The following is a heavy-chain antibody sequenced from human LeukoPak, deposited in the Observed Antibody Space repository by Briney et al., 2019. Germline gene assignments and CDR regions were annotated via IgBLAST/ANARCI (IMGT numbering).Heavy chain of an antibody. CDR3: SRFYSSGWASGAFDI. J-gene: IGHJ3*02. V-gene: IGHV3-49*04. D-gene: IGHD3-22*01. Sequence: GGSLRLSCTTSGFTFSDYAVSWVRQAPGKGLEWIGFIRNKANGGTTEYAASVKGRFTISRDDSKTIAHLQMSSLKTEDTAVYYCSRFYSSGWASGAFDIWGQGTMVTVS. CDR2: IRNKANGGTT. CDR1: GFTFSDYA.